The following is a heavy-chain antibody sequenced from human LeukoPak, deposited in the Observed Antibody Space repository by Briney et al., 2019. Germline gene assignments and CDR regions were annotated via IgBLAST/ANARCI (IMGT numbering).Heavy chain of an antibody. CDR3: ARGGLEMATTYYFDY. CDR1: GGTFSSYA. Sequence: SCKASGGTFSSYALHWVRQAPGKGLEWVAVISYDGSNKYYADSVKGRFTISRDNSKNTLYLQMNSLRAEDTAVYYCARGGLEMATTYYFDYWGQGTLVTVSS. D-gene: IGHD5-24*01. J-gene: IGHJ4*02. V-gene: IGHV3-30-3*01. CDR2: ISYDGSNK.